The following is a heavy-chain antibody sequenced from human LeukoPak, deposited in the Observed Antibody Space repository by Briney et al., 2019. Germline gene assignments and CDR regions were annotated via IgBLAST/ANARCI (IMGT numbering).Heavy chain of an antibody. D-gene: IGHD3-22*01. Sequence: GGSLRLSCAASGFTFNTYGMSWVRQAPGKGLEWVSYISSSGSTIYYADSVKGRFTISRDNAKNSLYLQMNSLRAEDTAVYYCARGAETSGYTKWGQGTLVTVSS. CDR1: GFTFNTYG. J-gene: IGHJ4*02. CDR2: ISSSGSTI. CDR3: ARGAETSGYTK. V-gene: IGHV3-48*04.